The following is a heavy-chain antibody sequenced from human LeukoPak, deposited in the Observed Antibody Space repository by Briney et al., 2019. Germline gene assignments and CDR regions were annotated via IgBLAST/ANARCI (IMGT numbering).Heavy chain of an antibody. CDR1: GSTFSDYY. Sequence: PGGSLRLSCAASGSTFSDYYMSWIRQAPGEGLEWVSYISSSGSTIYYADSVKGRFTISRDSSKHTAFLQMKSLRAEDTAIYFCAMGTYFDYWGQGTLVTVS. V-gene: IGHV3-11*01. CDR2: ISSSGSTI. CDR3: AMGTYFDY. J-gene: IGHJ4*02. D-gene: IGHD7-27*01.